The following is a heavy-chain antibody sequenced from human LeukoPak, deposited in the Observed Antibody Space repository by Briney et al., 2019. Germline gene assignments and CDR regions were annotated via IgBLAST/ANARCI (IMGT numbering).Heavy chain of an antibody. CDR2: ISWNSGSI. CDR3: ARQRGSGCLDY. D-gene: IGHD6-19*01. V-gene: IGHV3-9*01. CDR1: GFTFDDCA. Sequence: GGSLRLSCAASGFTFDDCAMHWVRQAPGKGLEWVSGISWNSGSIGYADSVKGRFTISRDNAKNSLYLQMNSLRAEDTAVYYCARQRGSGCLDYWGQGTLVTVSS. J-gene: IGHJ4*02.